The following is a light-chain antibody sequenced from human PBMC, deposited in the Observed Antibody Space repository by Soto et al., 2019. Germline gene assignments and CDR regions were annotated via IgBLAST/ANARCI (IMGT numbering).Light chain of an antibody. CDR2: GSA. CDR3: QQRSNWPLT. J-gene: IGKJ5*01. V-gene: IGKV3-11*01. CDR1: QSVFSS. Sequence: IVMTQSPATLSVSPWERATLSCSASQSVFSSLAWYQQRPGQAPRLLIYGSATRATGIPDRFSGSGSGTDFTLTISSLEPEDFAVYYCQQRSNWPLTFGQGTRLEIK.